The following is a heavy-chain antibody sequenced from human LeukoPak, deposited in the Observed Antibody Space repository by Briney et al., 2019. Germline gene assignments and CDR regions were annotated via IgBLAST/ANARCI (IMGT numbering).Heavy chain of an antibody. CDR2: IYSGGST. CDR1: GFTVSSNY. J-gene: IGHJ4*02. D-gene: IGHD3-10*01. CDR3: ARALSNTVRGVGDY. Sequence: GGSLRLSCAASGFTVSSNYMSWVRQAPGKGLEWVSVIYSGGSTYYADSVKGRFTISRDNSKNTLYLQMNSLRVEDTAVYYCARALSNTVRGVGDYWGQGTLVTVSS. V-gene: IGHV3-53*01.